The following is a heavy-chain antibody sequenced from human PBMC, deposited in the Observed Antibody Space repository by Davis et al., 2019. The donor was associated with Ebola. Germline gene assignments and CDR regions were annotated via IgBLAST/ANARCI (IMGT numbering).Heavy chain of an antibody. D-gene: IGHD3-3*01. CDR3: ARSFTIFGVGGDYFDY. CDR1: GFTFSSYS. V-gene: IGHV3-21*04. J-gene: IGHJ4*02. Sequence: PGGSLRLSCAASGFTFSSYSMNWVRQAPGKGLEWVSSISSSSSYIYYADSVKGRFTISRDNAKNSLYLQMNSLRAEDTAVYYCARSFTIFGVGGDYFDYWGQGTLVTVSS. CDR2: ISSSSSYI.